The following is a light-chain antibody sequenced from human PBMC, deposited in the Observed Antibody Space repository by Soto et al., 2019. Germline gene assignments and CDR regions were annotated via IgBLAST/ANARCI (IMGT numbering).Light chain of an antibody. CDR1: QDVSRY. CDR2: AAS. CDR3: QQSYNSPPDT. V-gene: IGKV1-39*01. J-gene: IGKJ2*01. Sequence: DIQLTQSPSFLSASVGDRVTITCRASQDVSRYLAWYQQKPGKAPNLLIYAASTLRSGVPSRFSGSGSGTDFTLTISGLQPEDSATYYCQQSYNSPPDTFGQGTTVEIK.